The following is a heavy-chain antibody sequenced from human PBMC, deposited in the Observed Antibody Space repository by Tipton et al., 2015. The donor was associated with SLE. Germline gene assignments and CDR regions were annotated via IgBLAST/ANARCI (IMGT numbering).Heavy chain of an antibody. Sequence: TLSLTCTVSGGSLSSYYWSWIRQPAGKGLEWIGYIHNSGRTNYHPSLKSRVTMSVDTPKNQFSLKLTSVTAGDTAVYYCAREGGDIFGDAFDIWGRGTMVTVSS. D-gene: IGHD3-3*02. J-gene: IGHJ3*02. CDR2: IHNSGRT. V-gene: IGHV4-4*07. CDR3: AREGGDIFGDAFDI. CDR1: GGSLSSYY.